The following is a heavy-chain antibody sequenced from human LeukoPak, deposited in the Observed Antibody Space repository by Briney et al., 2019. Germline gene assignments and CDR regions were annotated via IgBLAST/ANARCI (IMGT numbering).Heavy chain of an antibody. CDR1: GGSFSGYY. CDR2: INHSGST. Sequence: PSQTLPLTCAVYGGSFSGYYWSWIRQPPGKGLEWIGEINHSGSTNYNPSLKSRVTISVDTSKNQFSLTLSSVTAADTAVYYCASRPLRHYDYVWGSYPVRYWGQGTLVTVSS. V-gene: IGHV4-34*01. J-gene: IGHJ4*02. D-gene: IGHD3-16*02. CDR3: ASRPLRHYDYVWGSYPVRY.